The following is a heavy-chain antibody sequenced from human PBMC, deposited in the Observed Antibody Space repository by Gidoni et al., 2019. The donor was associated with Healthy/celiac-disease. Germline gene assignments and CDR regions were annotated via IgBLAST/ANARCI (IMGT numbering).Heavy chain of an antibody. CDR2: IYYSGST. J-gene: IGHJ5*02. V-gene: IGHV4-59*08. Sequence: QVQLQESGPGLVKPSETLSLTCTVSGGSISSYYWSWIRQPPGKGLAWIGYIYYSGSTNYNPSLKSRVTISVDTAKNQFSLKLSSVTAADTAVYYCARHARWNYGNGWFDPWGQGTLVTVSS. D-gene: IGHD1-7*01. CDR3: ARHARWNYGNGWFDP. CDR1: GGSISSYY.